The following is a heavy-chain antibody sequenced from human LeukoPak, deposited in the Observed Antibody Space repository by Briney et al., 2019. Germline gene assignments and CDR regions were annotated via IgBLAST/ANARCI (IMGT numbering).Heavy chain of an antibody. V-gene: IGHV3-30*18. CDR2: ISYDGSNK. CDR3: AKDPWAPRYYGMDV. J-gene: IGHJ6*04. CDR1: GFTFSSYG. D-gene: IGHD7-27*01. Sequence: GRSLRLSCAASGFTFSSYGMHWVRQAPGKGLEWVAVISYDGSNKYYADSVKGRFTISRDNSKNTLYLQMNSLRAEDTAVYYCAKDPWAPRYYGMDVWGKGTTVTVSS.